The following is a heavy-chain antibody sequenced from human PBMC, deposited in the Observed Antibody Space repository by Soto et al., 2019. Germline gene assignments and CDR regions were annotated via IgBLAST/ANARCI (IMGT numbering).Heavy chain of an antibody. V-gene: IGHV4-4*07. J-gene: IGHJ6*02. CDR1: GGSISSYY. CDR2: IYTSGST. D-gene: IGHD3-10*01. CDR3: ARGRANRFGEFHYYYYYGMDV. Sequence: SETLSLTCTVSGGSISSYYWSWIRQPAGKGLEWIGRIYTSGSTNYNPSLKSRVTMSVDTSKNQFSLKLSSVTAADTAVYYCARGRANRFGEFHYYYYYGMDVWGQGTTVTVSS.